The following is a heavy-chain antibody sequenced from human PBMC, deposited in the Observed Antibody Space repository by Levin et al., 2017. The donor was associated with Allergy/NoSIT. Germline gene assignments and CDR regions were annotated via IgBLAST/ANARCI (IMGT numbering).Heavy chain of an antibody. CDR1: GGSFSGYY. CDR2: INHSGST. J-gene: IGHJ5*02. Sequence: PSETLSLTCAVYGGSFSGYYWSWIRQPPGKGLEWIGEINHSGSTNYNPSLKSRVTISVDTSKNQFSLKLSSVTAADTAVYYCAAGSDILTGYSSNWFDPWGQGTLVTVSS. D-gene: IGHD3-9*01. CDR3: AAGSDILTGYSSNWFDP. V-gene: IGHV4-34*01.